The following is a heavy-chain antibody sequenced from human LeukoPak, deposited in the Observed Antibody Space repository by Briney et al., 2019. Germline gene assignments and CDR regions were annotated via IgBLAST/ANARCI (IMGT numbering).Heavy chain of an antibody. CDR2: ISSSSSYI. CDR3: ARGYYYGSGSLKIYYYYGMDV. Sequence: TGGSLRLSCAASGFTFSSYSMNWVRQAPGKGLEWVSSISSSSSYIYYADSVKGRFTISRDNAKNSLYLQMNSLRAEDTAVYYCARGYYYGSGSLKIYYYYGMDVWGQGTTVTVSS. V-gene: IGHV3-21*01. D-gene: IGHD3-10*01. CDR1: GFTFSSYS. J-gene: IGHJ6*02.